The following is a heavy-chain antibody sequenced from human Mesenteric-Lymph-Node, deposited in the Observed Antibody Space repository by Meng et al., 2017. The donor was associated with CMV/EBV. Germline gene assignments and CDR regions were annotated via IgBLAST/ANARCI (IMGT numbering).Heavy chain of an antibody. D-gene: IGHD3-16*01. V-gene: IGHV3-33*08. CDR2: IWYDGTNK. CDR1: GFTFSSYS. J-gene: IGHJ4*02. CDR3: TFGWGPLGY. Sequence: GESLKISCAASGFTFSSYSMNWVRQAPGKGLEWVAVIWYDGTNKYYADSVKGRFTISRDNSKNTLYLQMNSLRAEDTAVYYCTFGWGPLGYWGQGTLVTVSS.